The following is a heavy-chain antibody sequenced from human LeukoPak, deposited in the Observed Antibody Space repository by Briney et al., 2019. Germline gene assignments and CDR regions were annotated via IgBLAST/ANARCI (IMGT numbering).Heavy chain of an antibody. Sequence: GGSLRLSCQAPGFSFNDSIMSWVRQAPGKGLGWIAFIRSSHHGATREYGASVKGRFIISRDDSKNIAYLQMDSLNTEDTGVYFCTRDRGGRWFGELLGFDNWGQGTLLTVSS. CDR3: TRDRGGRWFGELLGFDN. D-gene: IGHD3-10*01. V-gene: IGHV3-49*04. CDR2: IRSSHHGATR. J-gene: IGHJ4*02. CDR1: GFSFNDSI.